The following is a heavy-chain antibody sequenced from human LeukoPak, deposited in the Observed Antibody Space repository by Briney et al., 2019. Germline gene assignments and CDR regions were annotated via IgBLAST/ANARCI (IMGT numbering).Heavy chain of an antibody. V-gene: IGHV4-34*01. CDR1: GGSFSGYY. Sequence: SETLSLTCAVYGGSFSGYYWSWIRQPPGKGLEWIGEINHSGSTNYNPSLKSRVTISVDTSKNQFSLKLSSVTAADTAVYYCARGRNIRGYSSSWSYIRYFDYWGQGTLVTVSS. CDR2: INHSGST. D-gene: IGHD6-13*01. J-gene: IGHJ4*02. CDR3: ARGRNIRGYSSSWSYIRYFDY.